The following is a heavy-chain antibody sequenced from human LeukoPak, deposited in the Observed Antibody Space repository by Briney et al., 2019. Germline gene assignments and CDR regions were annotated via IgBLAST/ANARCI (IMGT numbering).Heavy chain of an antibody. CDR3: AKVVGRFCSGDSCYFDY. CDR2: ISGGGVST. J-gene: IGHJ4*02. Sequence: GGSLRLSCAVSGFTFSSFAMNWVRQAPGKGLEWVAGISGGGVSTDYADSVKGRFTISRDNSKNTLYLQMNGLRAEDTALYYCAKVVGRFCSGDSCYFDYWGQGTLVTVSS. V-gene: IGHV3-23*01. CDR1: GFTFSSFA. D-gene: IGHD2-15*01.